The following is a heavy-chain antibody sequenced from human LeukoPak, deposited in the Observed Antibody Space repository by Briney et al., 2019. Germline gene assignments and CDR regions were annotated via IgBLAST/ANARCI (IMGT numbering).Heavy chain of an antibody. J-gene: IGHJ3*02. V-gene: IGHV1-2*02. CDR1: GYTFTGYY. Sequence: ASVKVSCKASGYTFTGYYMHWVRQAPGQGLEWMGWINPNSGGTNYAQKFQGRVTMTRDTSISTAYMELSRLRSDDTAVYYWGRVIRILGGGAFDIWGQGTMVTVSS. CDR2: INPNSGGT. D-gene: IGHD3-3*01. CDR3: GRVIRILGGGAFDI.